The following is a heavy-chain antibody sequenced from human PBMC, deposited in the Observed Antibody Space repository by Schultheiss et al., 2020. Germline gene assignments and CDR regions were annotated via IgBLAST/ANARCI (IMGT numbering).Heavy chain of an antibody. J-gene: IGHJ5*02. Sequence: SETLSLTCAVYGGSFSGYYWSWIRQPPGKGLEWIGYIYYSGSTNYNPSLKSRVTISVDTSKNQFSLKLSSVTAADTAVYYCARGYRGWQNWFDPWGQGTLVNVSS. CDR1: GGSFSGYY. D-gene: IGHD5-12*01. CDR3: ARGYRGWQNWFDP. CDR2: IYYSGST. V-gene: IGHV4-59*08.